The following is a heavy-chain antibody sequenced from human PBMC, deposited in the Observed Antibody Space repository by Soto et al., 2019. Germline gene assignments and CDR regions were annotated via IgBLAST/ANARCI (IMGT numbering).Heavy chain of an antibody. CDR1: GDSVSSNSAA. Sequence: SQTLSLTCAISGDSVSSNSAAWNWIRQSPSRGLEWLGRTYYRSKWYNDYAVSVKSRITIDPDTSKNQFSLQLNSVTPEDTAVYYCARDEESESNYYYYGMDVWGQGTTVTVSS. J-gene: IGHJ6*02. CDR3: ARDEESESNYYYYGMDV. CDR2: TYYRSKWYN. V-gene: IGHV6-1*01.